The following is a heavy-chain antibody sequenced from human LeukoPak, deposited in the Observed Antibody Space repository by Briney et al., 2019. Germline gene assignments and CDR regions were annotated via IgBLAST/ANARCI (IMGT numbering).Heavy chain of an antibody. CDR1: GFTFSSG. CDR2: INWNGGST. CDR3: ARERGSGYFDY. Sequence: GGSLRLSCAASGFTFSSGMSWVRQAPGKGLEWVSGINWNGGSTGYADSVKGRFTISRDNAKNSLYLQMNSLRAEDTALYYCARERGSGYFDYWGQGTLVTVSS. D-gene: IGHD1-26*01. V-gene: IGHV3-20*04. J-gene: IGHJ4*02.